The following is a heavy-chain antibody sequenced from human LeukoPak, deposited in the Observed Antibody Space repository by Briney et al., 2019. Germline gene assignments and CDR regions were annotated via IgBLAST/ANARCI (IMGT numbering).Heavy chain of an antibody. CDR1: GFTVVGNY. D-gene: IGHD3-10*01. CDR2: ISGSGGSI. J-gene: IGHJ5*02. Sequence: QPGGSLRLSCIASGFTVVGNYMTWVRQAPGKGLEWVSAISGSGGSIYYADSVKGRFTISRDNSKNTLYLQMNSLRAEDTAVYYCAKDGWNAMVRGFFFFDPWGQGTLVTVSS. CDR3: AKDGWNAMVRGFFFFDP. V-gene: IGHV3-23*01.